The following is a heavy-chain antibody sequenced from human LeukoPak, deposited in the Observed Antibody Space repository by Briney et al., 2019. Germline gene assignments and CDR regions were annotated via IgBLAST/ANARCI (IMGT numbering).Heavy chain of an antibody. CDR3: ARGTVVPAAIRTAADYYYYGMDV. D-gene: IGHD2-2*02. V-gene: IGHV1-2*06. Sequence: ASVKVSCKASGYTFTGYYMHWVRQAPGQGLEWMGRINPNSGGTNYAQKFQGRVTMTRDTSISTAYMELSRLRSDDTAVYYCARGTVVPAAIRTAADYYYYGMDVWGQGTTVTVSS. CDR2: INPNSGGT. CDR1: GYTFTGYY. J-gene: IGHJ6*02.